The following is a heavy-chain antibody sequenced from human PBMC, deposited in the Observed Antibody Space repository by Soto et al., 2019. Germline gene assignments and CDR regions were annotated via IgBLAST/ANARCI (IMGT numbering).Heavy chain of an antibody. CDR1: GGSISSSGYY. J-gene: IGHJ4*02. CDR3: ARQFSVYGDYGRYFDF. D-gene: IGHD4-17*01. Sequence: QLQLQESGPGLVKPSETLSLTCTVSGGSISSSGYYWGWIRQPPGKGLEWIGTIYYSGSTYYNPSLQSRVTISVDTSKNQFSLKLSSVTAADTAVYSCARQFSVYGDYGRYFDFWGQGTLVTVSS. V-gene: IGHV4-39*01. CDR2: IYYSGST.